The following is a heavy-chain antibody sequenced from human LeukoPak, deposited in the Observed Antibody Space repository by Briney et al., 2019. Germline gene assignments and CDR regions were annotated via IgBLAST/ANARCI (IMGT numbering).Heavy chain of an antibody. J-gene: IGHJ6*03. CDR3: VSCSSTSCEYPYYYMDV. CDR1: GYSISSGYY. D-gene: IGHD2-2*01. Sequence: PSETLSLTCAVSGYSISSGYYWGWIRQPPGKGLEWIGSIYHSGSTYYNPPLKSRVTISVDTSKNQFSLKLSSVTAADTAVYYCVSCSSTSCEYPYYYMDVWGKGTTVTVSS. V-gene: IGHV4-38-2*01. CDR2: IYHSGST.